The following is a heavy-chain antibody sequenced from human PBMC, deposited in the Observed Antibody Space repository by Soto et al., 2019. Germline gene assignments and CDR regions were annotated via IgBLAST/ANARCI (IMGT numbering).Heavy chain of an antibody. Sequence: GGSLRLSCAASGFTFSSYGMHWVRQAPGKGLEWVAVISYDGSNKYYADSWKGRFTISRDNSKNTLYLQMNSLRAEDTAVYYCAKTGGAVAGYYFDYWGQGTLVTVSS. CDR3: AKTGGAVAGYYFDY. CDR2: ISYDGSNK. CDR1: GFTFSSYG. J-gene: IGHJ4*02. D-gene: IGHD6-19*01. V-gene: IGHV3-30*18.